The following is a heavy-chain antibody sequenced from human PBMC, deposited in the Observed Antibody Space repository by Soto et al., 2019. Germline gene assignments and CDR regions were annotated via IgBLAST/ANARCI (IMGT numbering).Heavy chain of an antibody. J-gene: IGHJ4*02. CDR3: ARAGTNYYASSGYRYYFDY. CDR1: GYTFTSYG. Sequence: SVKVSCKASGYTFTSYGISWVRQAPGQGLEWMGWISAYNGNTNYAQKLQGRVTMTTDTSTSTAYMELRSLRSDDTAVYYCARAGTNYYASSGYRYYFDYWGQGTLVTVSS. V-gene: IGHV1-18*04. D-gene: IGHD3-22*01. CDR2: ISAYNGNT.